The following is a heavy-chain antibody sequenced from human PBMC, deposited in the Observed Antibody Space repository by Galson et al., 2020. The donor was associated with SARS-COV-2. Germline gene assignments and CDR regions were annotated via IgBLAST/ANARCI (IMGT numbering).Heavy chain of an antibody. J-gene: IGHJ3*02. CDR1: GGSISSRSYY. V-gene: IGHV4-39*07. D-gene: IGHD3-9*01. CDR3: ARSPVLRYFDWLLSGGAFDI. CDR2: IYYSGST. Sequence: SETLSLTCTVSGGSISSRSYYWGWIRQPPGKGLEWIWRIYYSGSTYYNPSLKSRVTISVDTSKNQFSLKLSSVTAADTAVYYCARSPVLRYFDWLLSGGAFDIWGQGTMVTVSS.